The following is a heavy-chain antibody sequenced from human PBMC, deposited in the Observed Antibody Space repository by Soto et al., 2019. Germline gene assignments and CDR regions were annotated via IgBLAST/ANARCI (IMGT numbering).Heavy chain of an antibody. CDR3: ARESMVRGSYEIYYYYGMDV. V-gene: IGHV3-33*01. CDR1: GFTFSSYG. J-gene: IGHJ6*02. Sequence: GGSLRLSCAASGFTFSSYGMHWVRQAPGKGLEWVAVIWYDGSNKYYADSVKGRFTISRDNSKNTLYLQMNSLRAEDTAVYYCARESMVRGSYEIYYYYGMDVWGQGTTVTVSS. D-gene: IGHD3-16*01. CDR2: IWYDGSNK.